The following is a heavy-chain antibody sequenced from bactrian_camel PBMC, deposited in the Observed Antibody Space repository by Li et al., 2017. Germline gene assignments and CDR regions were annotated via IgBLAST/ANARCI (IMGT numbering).Heavy chain of an antibody. V-gene: IGHV3S1*01. D-gene: IGHD2*01. Sequence: VQLVESGGGSVKAGGSLTLTCVASGYTYNRYCMGWFRLAPGKEREGVAIIDTDGSTFYADSVAGRFTISQDNSKNTLSLQMNSLKPEDTAMYYCAADIVGIIACQGTQVTVS. CDR2: IDTDGST. CDR1: GYTYNRYC. J-gene: IGHJ4*01.